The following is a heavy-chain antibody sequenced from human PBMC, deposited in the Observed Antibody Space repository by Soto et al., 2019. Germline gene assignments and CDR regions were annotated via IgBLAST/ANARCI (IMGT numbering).Heavy chain of an antibody. CDR3: ARGSSTNSHYYYYYYMDV. J-gene: IGHJ6*03. CDR1: GYTFTGYY. V-gene: IGHV1-2*04. Sequence: ASVKVSFKASGYTFTGYYMHWVRQAPGQGLEWMGWINPNSGGTNYAQKFQGWVTMTRDTSISTAYMELSRLRSDDTAVYYCARGSSTNSHYYYYYYMDVWGKGTTVTVSS. D-gene: IGHD2-2*01. CDR2: INPNSGGT.